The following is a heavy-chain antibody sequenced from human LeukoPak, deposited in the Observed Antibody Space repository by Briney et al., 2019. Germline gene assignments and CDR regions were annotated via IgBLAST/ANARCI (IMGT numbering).Heavy chain of an antibody. CDR3: ARVGSGYDRYWYLHL. V-gene: IGHV4-31*03. CDR2: IYYSGST. D-gene: IGHD5-12*01. CDR1: GGPKSRGGYY. Sequence: PSETLSLMCTVSGGPKSRGGYYGTWIRQHPGKGLEWIGYIYYSGSTYYSPSLKSRVTISVDPSKNQFSLKLSSVTAADTAVYYCARVGSGYDRYWYLHLWGRGTLVTVSS. J-gene: IGHJ2*01.